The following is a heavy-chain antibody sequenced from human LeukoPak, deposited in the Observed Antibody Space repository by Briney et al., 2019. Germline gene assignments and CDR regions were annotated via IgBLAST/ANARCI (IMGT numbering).Heavy chain of an antibody. V-gene: IGHV3-23*01. Sequence: QAGGSLRLSCAASGFTFSSYAMSWVHQAPGKGLEWVSAISGSGDSTYYADSVKGRFTISRDNSKNTLYLQMNSLRAEDTAIYYCAKGFDSYGYLSFVWGQGTLVTVSS. CDR1: GFTFSSYA. J-gene: IGHJ4*02. CDR3: AKGFDSYGYLSFV. D-gene: IGHD5-18*01. CDR2: ISGSGDST.